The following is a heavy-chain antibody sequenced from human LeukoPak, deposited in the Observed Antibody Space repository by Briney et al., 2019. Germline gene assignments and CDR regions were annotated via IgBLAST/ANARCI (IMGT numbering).Heavy chain of an antibody. CDR3: ALSPYYYDSSGYPA. CDR1: GGSFSGYY. J-gene: IGHJ5*02. V-gene: IGHV4-34*01. D-gene: IGHD3-22*01. Sequence: SETLSLTCAVYGGSFSGYYWSWIRQPPGKGLEWIGEINHSGSTNYNPSLKSRVTISVDTSKNQFSLKLSSVTAADTAVYYCALSPYYYDSSGYPAWGQGTLVTVSS. CDR2: INHSGST.